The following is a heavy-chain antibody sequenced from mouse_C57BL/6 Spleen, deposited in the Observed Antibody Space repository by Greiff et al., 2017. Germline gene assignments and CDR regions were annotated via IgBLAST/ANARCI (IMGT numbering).Heavy chain of an antibody. J-gene: IGHJ1*03. Sequence: QVQLKQPGAELVRPGSSVKLSCKASGYTFTSYWMDWVKQRPGQGLDWIGNIYPSDSETHYNQKFKDKATLTVDKSSSTAYMQLSSLTSEDSAVYYCARSVGYFDVWGTGTTVTVSS. V-gene: IGHV1-61*01. CDR2: IYPSDSET. CDR3: ARSVGYFDV. CDR1: GYTFTSYW.